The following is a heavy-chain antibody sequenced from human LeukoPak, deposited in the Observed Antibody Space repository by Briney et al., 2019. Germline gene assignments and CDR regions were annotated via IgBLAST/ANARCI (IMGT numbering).Heavy chain of an antibody. Sequence: SETLSLTCTVSGGSANSGSYLWSWLRQPPGKGLEWIGNIDNSGSTNYNPSLKSRVTISVDTSKNQFSLKLSSVTAADTAVYYCARLKLQYYYDSSGRGGYFDYWGQGTLVTVSS. V-gene: IGHV4-61*01. CDR1: GGSANSGSYL. D-gene: IGHD3-22*01. CDR2: IDNSGST. CDR3: ARLKLQYYYDSSGRGGYFDY. J-gene: IGHJ4*02.